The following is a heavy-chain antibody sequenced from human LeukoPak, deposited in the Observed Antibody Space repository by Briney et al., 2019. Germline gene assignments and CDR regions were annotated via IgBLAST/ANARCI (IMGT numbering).Heavy chain of an antibody. Sequence: GGSLRLSCAASGFTFSSYTMNWVRLAPGKGLEWVSYITGSSSTIYCADSVKGRFAISRDNAKNSLYLQMNSLRAEDTAVYYCARDIVPDVGFDIWGQGTMVTVSS. CDR2: ITGSSSTI. J-gene: IGHJ3*02. CDR1: GFTFSSYT. CDR3: ARDIVPDVGFDI. V-gene: IGHV3-48*01. D-gene: IGHD2-2*01.